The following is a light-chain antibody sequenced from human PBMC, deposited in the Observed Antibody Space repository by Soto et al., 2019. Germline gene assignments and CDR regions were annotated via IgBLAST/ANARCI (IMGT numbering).Light chain of an antibody. CDR1: SGHSSYA. CDR3: QTWGAAIWV. V-gene: IGLV4-69*01. Sequence: QPVLTQSPSASASLGASVKLTCTLSSGHSSYAIAWLQQQPEKGPRFLMKLNSDGSHSKGGGIPDRFSGSSSGTERYLTISSLQSEDEADYYCQTWGAAIWVFGGGTKLTVL. J-gene: IGLJ3*02. CDR2: LNSDGSH.